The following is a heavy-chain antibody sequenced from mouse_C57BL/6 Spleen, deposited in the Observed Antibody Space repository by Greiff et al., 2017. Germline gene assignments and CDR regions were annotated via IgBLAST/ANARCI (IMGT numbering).Heavy chain of an antibody. CDR1: GYAFSSYW. J-gene: IGHJ2*01. D-gene: IGHD1-1*01. CDR2: IYPGDGDT. CDR3: ARESYYYGSRRGYFDY. Sequence: QVQLQQSGAELVKPGASVKISCKASGYAFSSYWMNWVKQRPGKGLEWIGQIYPGDGDTNYNGKIKGKDTLTADKSSSTAYMELRSLTSADSAVYFCARESYYYGSRRGYFDYWGQGTTLTVSS. V-gene: IGHV1-80*01.